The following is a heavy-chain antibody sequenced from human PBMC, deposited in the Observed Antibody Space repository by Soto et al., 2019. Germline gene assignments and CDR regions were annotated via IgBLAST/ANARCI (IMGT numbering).Heavy chain of an antibody. D-gene: IGHD2-2*01. CDR3: ARQIYCSNTGCSKTFWFDP. CDR2: IDRSDSYT. Sequence: LKISCKGSGYSFTSDWITWVGQMPGKGLEWVGRIDRSDSYTNYSPSFQGHVTISTDKSINTAYLQWSSLKASDTAIYYCARQIYCSNTGCSKTFWFDPWGRGTLVTVSS. CDR1: GYSFTSDW. J-gene: IGHJ5*02. V-gene: IGHV5-10-1*01.